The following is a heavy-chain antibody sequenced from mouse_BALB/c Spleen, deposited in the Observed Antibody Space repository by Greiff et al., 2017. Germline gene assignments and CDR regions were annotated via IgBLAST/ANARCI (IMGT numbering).Heavy chain of an antibody. V-gene: IGHV1-80*01. Sequence: QVQLQQSGAELVRPGSSVKISCKASGYAFSSYWMNWVKQRPGQGLEWIGQIYPGDGDTNYNGKFKGKATLTADKSSSTAYMQLSSLTSEDSAVYFCAREETYYRYDGFDYWGQGTTLTVSS. D-gene: IGHD2-14*01. CDR3: AREETYYRYDGFDY. J-gene: IGHJ2*01. CDR2: IYPGDGDT. CDR1: GYAFSSYW.